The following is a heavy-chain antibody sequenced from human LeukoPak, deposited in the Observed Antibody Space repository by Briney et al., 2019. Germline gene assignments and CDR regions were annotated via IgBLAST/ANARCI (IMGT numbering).Heavy chain of an antibody. V-gene: IGHV3-48*03. CDR3: ARPKSGLYYFDY. J-gene: IGHJ4*02. D-gene: IGHD3-10*01. CDR2: ITSSGSTK. Sequence: GGSLRLSCAASGLTFSSCERNWVRQAPGKGLEWVSYITSSGSTKYYADSVKGRFTISRDNAKNSLHLQMNSLRAEDTAVYYCARPKSGLYYFDYWGQGTRVTVSS. CDR1: GLTFSSCE.